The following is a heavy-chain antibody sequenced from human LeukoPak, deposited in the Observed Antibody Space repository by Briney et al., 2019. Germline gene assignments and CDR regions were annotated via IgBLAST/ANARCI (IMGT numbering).Heavy chain of an antibody. CDR1: GFTVSSNY. J-gene: IGHJ4*02. CDR2: IYSGGST. Sequence: PGGSLRLSRAASGFTVSSNYMSWVRQAPGKGLEWVSVIYSGGSTYYADSVKGRFTISRDNSKNTLYLQMNSLRAEDTAVYYCARGSWIQLDFDYWGQGTLVTVSS. D-gene: IGHD5-18*01. CDR3: ARGSWIQLDFDY. V-gene: IGHV3-53*01.